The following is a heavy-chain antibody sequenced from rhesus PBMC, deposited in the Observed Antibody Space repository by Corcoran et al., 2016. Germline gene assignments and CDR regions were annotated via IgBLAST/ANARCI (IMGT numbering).Heavy chain of an antibody. CDR3: ARRSSGWYFDI. CDR1: GGSTSSSNW. CDR2: IYGGSGRT. D-gene: IGHD6-31*01. J-gene: IGHJ2*01. V-gene: IGHV4S7*01. Sequence: QVQLQESGPGLVKPSETLSLTCAVSGGSTSSSNWWSWVRPSPGKGLELIGYIYGGSGRTSYNPSLKSRVTISTDTSKNQFSLKLSSVTAADTAVYYCARRSSGWYFDIWGPGTPITISS.